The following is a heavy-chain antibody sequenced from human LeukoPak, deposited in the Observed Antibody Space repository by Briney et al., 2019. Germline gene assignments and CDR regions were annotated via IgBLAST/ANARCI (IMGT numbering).Heavy chain of an antibody. D-gene: IGHD5-18*01. J-gene: IGHJ4*02. Sequence: PGGSLRLSCAASGFTFSSYAMSWVRQAPGKGLEWVSAISGSGGSTYYADSVKGRFTISRDNSKNTLYLQMNSLRAEDTAVYYCVRDLGADTTMIFFDYWGQGSVVTVSS. V-gene: IGHV3-23*01. CDR1: GFTFSSYA. CDR2: ISGSGGST. CDR3: VRDLGADTTMIFFDY.